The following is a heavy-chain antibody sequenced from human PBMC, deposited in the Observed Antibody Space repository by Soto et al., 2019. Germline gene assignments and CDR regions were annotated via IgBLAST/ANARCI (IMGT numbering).Heavy chain of an antibody. Sequence: PGGSLRLSCTASGFTFGDYAMSWFRQAPGKGLEWVGFIRSKAYGGTTEYAASVKGRFTISRDDSKSIAYLQMNSLKTEDTAVYYCTREIVVVISYYYYYGMDVWGQGTTVTVSS. V-gene: IGHV3-49*03. CDR3: TREIVVVISYYYYYGMDV. D-gene: IGHD3-22*01. CDR2: IRSKAYGGTT. J-gene: IGHJ6*02. CDR1: GFTFGDYA.